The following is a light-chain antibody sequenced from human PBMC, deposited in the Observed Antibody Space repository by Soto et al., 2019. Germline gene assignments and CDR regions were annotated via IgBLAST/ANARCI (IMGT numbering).Light chain of an antibody. Sequence: EVVMTQSPGTLSVSPGERANLSCRASQSVSSNLAWYQQKHGQAPRLLIYDASTRASGIPGRFSGSGSGTEFTLSISNLQSEDFAVYYCQQYNNWPPLTFGGGNKVEIK. J-gene: IGKJ4*01. CDR3: QQYNNWPPLT. V-gene: IGKV3-15*01. CDR2: DAS. CDR1: QSVSSN.